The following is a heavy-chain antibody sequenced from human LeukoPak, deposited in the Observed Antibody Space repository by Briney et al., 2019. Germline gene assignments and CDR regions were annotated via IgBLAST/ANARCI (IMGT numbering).Heavy chain of an antibody. D-gene: IGHD3-10*01. CDR2: INPNSGGT. CDR1: GYTFTGYY. Sequence: ASVKVSCKASGYTFTGYYMHWVRQAPGQGLEWMGWINPNSGGTNYAQKFQGWVTMTRDTSISTAYMELSRLRSDDTAVYYCARDTTPSAYGSGSYANFDYWGQGTLVTVSS. V-gene: IGHV1-2*04. J-gene: IGHJ4*02. CDR3: ARDTTPSAYGSGSYANFDY.